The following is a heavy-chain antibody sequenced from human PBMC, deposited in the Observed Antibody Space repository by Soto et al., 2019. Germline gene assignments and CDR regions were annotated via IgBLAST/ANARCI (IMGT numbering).Heavy chain of an antibody. D-gene: IGHD3-10*01. V-gene: IGHV4-34*01. CDR1: GGSFSGYY. CDR2: INHSGST. J-gene: IGHJ6*02. Sequence: QVQLQQWGAGLLKPSETLSLTCAVYGGSFSGYYWSWIRQPPGKGLEWIGEINHSGSTNYNPSLKSRVTISVDTSKNQFSLKLSSVTAADTAVYYCARARLYYGSGSYARSRYGMDVWGQGTTVTVSS. CDR3: ARARLYYGSGSYARSRYGMDV.